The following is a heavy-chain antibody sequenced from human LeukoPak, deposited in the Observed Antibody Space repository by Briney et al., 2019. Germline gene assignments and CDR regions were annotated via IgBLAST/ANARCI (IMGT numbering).Heavy chain of an antibody. CDR1: GGSFSGYY. V-gene: IGHV4-34*01. CDR2: INHSGST. CDR3: ARGIRRFDP. J-gene: IGHJ5*02. Sequence: PSETLSLTCAVYGGSFSGYYWSWIRQPPGKGLEWIGEINHSGSTNYNPPLKSRVTISVDTSKNQFSLKLSSVTAADTAVYYCARGIRRFDPWGQGTLVTVSS.